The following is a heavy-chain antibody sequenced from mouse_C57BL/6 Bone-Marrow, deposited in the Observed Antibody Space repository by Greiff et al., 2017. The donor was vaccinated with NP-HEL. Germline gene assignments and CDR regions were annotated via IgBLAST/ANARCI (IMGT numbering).Heavy chain of an antibody. Sequence: QVQLKESGPELVKPGASVKISCKASGYAFSSSWMNWVKQRPGKGLEWIGRIYPGDGDTNYNGKFKGKATLTADKSSSTAYMQLSSLTSEDSAVYFCARGIYDGYYYYFDYWGQGTTLTVSS. J-gene: IGHJ2*01. CDR1: GYAFSSSW. CDR2: IYPGDGDT. D-gene: IGHD2-3*01. CDR3: ARGIYDGYYYYFDY. V-gene: IGHV1-82*01.